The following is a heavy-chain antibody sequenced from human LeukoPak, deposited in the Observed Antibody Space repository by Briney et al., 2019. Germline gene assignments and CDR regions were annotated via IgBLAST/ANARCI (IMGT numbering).Heavy chain of an antibody. J-gene: IGHJ4*02. Sequence: GGPLRLSWAASGFTFSTYWMGWFRQAPGKGLEWVAKIKPDGSEKDHVDSVKGRFTISRDNAKNSLYLQLNSLRAEDTAVYYCARSRFYFDYWGQGTLVTVSS. CDR1: GFTFSTYW. V-gene: IGHV3-7*01. CDR2: IKPDGSEK. CDR3: ARSRFYFDY.